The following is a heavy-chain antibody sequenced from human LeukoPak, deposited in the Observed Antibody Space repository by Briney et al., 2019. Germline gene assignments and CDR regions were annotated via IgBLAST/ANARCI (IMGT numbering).Heavy chain of an antibody. D-gene: IGHD3-9*01. CDR1: GFTFSRYA. V-gene: IGHV3-64D*06. Sequence: GGSLRLSCSASGFTFSRYALHWVRQAPGKGLEYVSGIISNGGSTNYAGSVKGRFTISRDNSTNTLYLQMSSLRPEDTAVYYCVKENGRYPEPYYFDYWGQGTLVTVSS. CDR2: IISNGGST. J-gene: IGHJ4*02. CDR3: VKENGRYPEPYYFDY.